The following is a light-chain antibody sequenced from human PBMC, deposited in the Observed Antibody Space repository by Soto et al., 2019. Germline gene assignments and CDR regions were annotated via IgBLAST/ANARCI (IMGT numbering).Light chain of an antibody. J-gene: IGLJ2*01. CDR2: DNN. V-gene: IGLV1-40*01. Sequence: QSVLTQPPSMSGAPGQRVTISCTGSSSNIGAGYDVPWYPHHPGTAPKLLIFDNNNRPSGVPDRFSGSKSDTAASLAIPGLQAEYEADYECQSLDTSLSCFVVFGGGTKLTVL. CDR3: QSLDTSLSCFVV. CDR1: SSNIGAGYD.